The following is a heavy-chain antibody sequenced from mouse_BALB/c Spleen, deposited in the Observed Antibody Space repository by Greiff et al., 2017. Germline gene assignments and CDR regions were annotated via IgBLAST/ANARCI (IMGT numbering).Heavy chain of an antibody. D-gene: IGHD1-1*01. CDR1: GFAFSSYD. V-gene: IGHV5-12-1*01. J-gene: IGHJ1*01. CDR2: ISSGGGST. CDR3: ARPFFYYGSSYWYFDV. Sequence: DVKLVESGGGLVKPGGSLKLSCAASGFAFSSYDMSWVRQTPEKRLEWVAYISSGGGSTYYPDTVKGRFTISRDNAKNTLYLQMSSLKSEDTAMYYCARPFFYYGSSYWYFDVWGAGTTVTVSS.